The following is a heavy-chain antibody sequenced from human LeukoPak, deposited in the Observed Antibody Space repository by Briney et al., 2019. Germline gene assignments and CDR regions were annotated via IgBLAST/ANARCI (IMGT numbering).Heavy chain of an antibody. D-gene: IGHD3-22*01. CDR3: ARPDSSDYYGILGFDI. J-gene: IGHJ3*02. CDR2: IHYSGST. V-gene: IGHV4-59*08. Sequence: SETLSLTCTVSGGSMSRYYWSWVRQPPGKGLEWIGYIHYSGSTDYNPSLKSRVTISVDTSKNQFSLKLRSVTAADTAVYYCARPDSSDYYGILGFDIWGQGIMVTVSS. CDR1: GGSMSRYY.